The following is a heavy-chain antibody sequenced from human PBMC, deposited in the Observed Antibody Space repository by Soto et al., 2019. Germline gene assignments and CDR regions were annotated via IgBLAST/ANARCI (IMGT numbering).Heavy chain of an antibody. D-gene: IGHD4-17*01. CDR1: NGSISSRRSH. Sequence: QLQLQASGSGLVKPSETLSLTCIVSNGSISSRRSHWGWIRQTPGKGLEWIGSIYYSGNTYYNPSLNSRVTIAIDTSKTQFSLKMNSVPAADTAVYFCGGQDYVAKGYYFDNWCQGALGTVSS. V-gene: IGHV4-39*01. J-gene: IGHJ4*02. CDR3: GGQDYVAKGYYFDN. CDR2: IYYSGNT.